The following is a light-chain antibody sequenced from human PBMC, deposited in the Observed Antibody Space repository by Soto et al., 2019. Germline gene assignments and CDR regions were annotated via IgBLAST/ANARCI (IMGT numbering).Light chain of an antibody. CDR2: GAF. CDR3: QQYNNWPRT. CDR1: QTVSRN. V-gene: IGKV3-15*01. J-gene: IGKJ1*01. Sequence: EIVMTQSPATLFVSPGERATLSCRASQTVSRNLAWYQQKPGQAPRLLIYGAFTRATGIPARFSGSGSGTEFTLTISSLQSEDFAVYYFQQYNNWPRTFGQGTKVEMK.